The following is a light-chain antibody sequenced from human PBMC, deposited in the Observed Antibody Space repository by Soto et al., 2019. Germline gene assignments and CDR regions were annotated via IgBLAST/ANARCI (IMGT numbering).Light chain of an antibody. CDR2: EVN. J-gene: IGLJ3*02. CDR3: SSYAGSNNWV. CDR1: SSDVGGYNY. Sequence: QSVLTQPPSAYGSPGQSVTISCTGTSSDVGGYNYVSWYQQHPGKAPKLMIYEVNKRPSGVPDRFSGSKSGNTASLTFSGLQAEDEADYYCSSYAGSNNWVFGGGTKLTVL. V-gene: IGLV2-8*01.